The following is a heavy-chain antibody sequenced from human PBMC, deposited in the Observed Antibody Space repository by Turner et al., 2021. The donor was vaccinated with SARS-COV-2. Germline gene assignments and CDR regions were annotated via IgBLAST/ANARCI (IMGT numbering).Heavy chain of an antibody. V-gene: IGHV3-30-3*01. CDR3: AGDHWGNVVVVTANHYYYGMDV. J-gene: IGHJ6*02. CDR1: GFTSSSFA. Sequence: QVQLLESGGAVVQPGRSLRLSCAASGFTSSSFARPWVRRAPRKGLEWVAGKSTDGSNEYYADSMKGRYTISRDNSNNTLYLQMNSLRAEDTAVYDCAGDHWGNVVVVTANHYYYGMDVWGQGTTVTVSS. D-gene: IGHD2-21*02. CDR2: KSTDGSNE.